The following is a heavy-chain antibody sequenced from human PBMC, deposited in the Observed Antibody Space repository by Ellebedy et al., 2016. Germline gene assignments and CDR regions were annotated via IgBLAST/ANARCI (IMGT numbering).Heavy chain of an antibody. J-gene: IGHJ3*02. Sequence: GGSLRLSCTTSGFNFNVFAMSWVRQAPGKGLEWVSTVGRVDETYSADSVTGRFIISRDDSRNTVFLHMKDLRVEDTAIYYCVKDHFNGNGIYDAFDTWGQGTMVTVSS. CDR3: VKDHFNGNGIYDAFDT. CDR2: VGRVDET. CDR1: GFNFNVFA. D-gene: IGHD1-1*01. V-gene: IGHV3-23*01.